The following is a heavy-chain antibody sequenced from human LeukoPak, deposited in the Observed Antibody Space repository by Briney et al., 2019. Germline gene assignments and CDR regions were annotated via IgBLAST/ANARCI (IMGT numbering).Heavy chain of an antibody. V-gene: IGHV3-48*01. CDR2: ISSTSSTV. CDR3: AKDAGAYSSSWYYFDY. J-gene: IGHJ4*02. Sequence: GGSLRLSCAASGFTFSNYNMNWVRQAPGKGLEWVSYISSTSSTVYYADSVKGRFTVSRDNAKDSLYLQMNSLRAEDTAVYYCAKDAGAYSSSWYYFDYWGQGTLVTVSS. CDR1: GFTFSNYN. D-gene: IGHD6-13*01.